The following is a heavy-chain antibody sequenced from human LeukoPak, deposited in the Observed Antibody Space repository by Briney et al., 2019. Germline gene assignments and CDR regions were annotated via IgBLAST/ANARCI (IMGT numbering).Heavy chain of an antibody. V-gene: IGHV4-4*07. CDR1: GGSISSYY. CDR3: ARYCSSTSCYFSFDY. Sequence: PSETLSLTCTVSGGSISSYYWSWIRQPAGKGLEWIGRIYTSGSTNYNPSLKSRVTMSVDTSKNQFSLKLSSVTAADTAVYYCARYCSSTSCYFSFDYWSQGTLVTVSS. D-gene: IGHD2-2*01. CDR2: IYTSGST. J-gene: IGHJ4*02.